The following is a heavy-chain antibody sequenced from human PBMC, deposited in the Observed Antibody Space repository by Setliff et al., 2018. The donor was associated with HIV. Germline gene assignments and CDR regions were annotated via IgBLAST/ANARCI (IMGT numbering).Heavy chain of an antibody. V-gene: IGHV1-69*13. CDR2: IIPIFGTA. CDR1: GGTFSSYA. CDR3: ARVEAFGGVSYSYYYMDV. Sequence: SVKVSCKASGGTFSSYAISWVRQAPGQGLEWMGGIIPIFGTADYALRFRGRVTITADQSTSTAYMALRSLRSDDTAVYYCARVEAFGGVSYSYYYMDVWGKGTTVTVSS. J-gene: IGHJ6*03. D-gene: IGHD3-16*01.